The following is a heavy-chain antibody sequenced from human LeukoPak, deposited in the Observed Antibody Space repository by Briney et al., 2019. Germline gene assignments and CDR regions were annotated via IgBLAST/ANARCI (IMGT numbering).Heavy chain of an antibody. CDR2: MNPNSGNT. CDR3: ARGRLGSSGWYGGFDP. D-gene: IGHD6-19*01. V-gene: IGHV1-8*01. CDR1: GYTFTSYD. Sequence: GASVKVSCKASGYTFTSYDINWVRQATGQGLEWMGWMNPNSGNTGYAQKFQGRVTMTRNTSISTAYMELSSLRSGDTAVYYCARGRLGSSGWYGGFDPWGQGTLVTVSS. J-gene: IGHJ5*02.